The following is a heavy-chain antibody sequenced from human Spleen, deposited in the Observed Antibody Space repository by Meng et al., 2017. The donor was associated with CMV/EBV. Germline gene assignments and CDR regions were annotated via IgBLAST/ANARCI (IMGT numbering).Heavy chain of an antibody. Sequence: SETLSLTCTVSGGSVRSGTNYWSWLRQPPGKELEWIGYIYYSGNTKYNPSLKSRVTLSVDTSTNQLSLKLRSVTAADTAVYYCARGGNWNFMNPYYGLDVWGQGTTVTVSS. D-gene: IGHD1-7*01. V-gene: IGHV4-61*01. CDR2: IYYSGNT. CDR3: ARGGNWNFMNPYYGLDV. CDR1: GGSVRSGTNY. J-gene: IGHJ6*02.